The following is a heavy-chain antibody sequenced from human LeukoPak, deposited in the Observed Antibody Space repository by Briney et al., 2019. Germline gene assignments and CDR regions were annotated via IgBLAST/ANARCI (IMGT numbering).Heavy chain of an antibody. Sequence: SETLSLTCAVYGGXFSGYYWSWIRQPPGKGLEWIGEINHSGSTNYNPSLKSRVTISVDTSKNQFSLKLSSVTAADTAVYYCARSGGYSSRVFDYWGQGTLVTVSS. V-gene: IGHV4-34*01. CDR3: ARSGGYSSRVFDY. CDR2: INHSGST. CDR1: GGXFSGYY. D-gene: IGHD6-13*01. J-gene: IGHJ4*02.